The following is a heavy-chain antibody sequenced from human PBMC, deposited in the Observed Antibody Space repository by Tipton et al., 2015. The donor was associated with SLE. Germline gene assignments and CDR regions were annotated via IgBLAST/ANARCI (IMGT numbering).Heavy chain of an antibody. Sequence: LRLSCTVSGGSISSYYWSWIRQPAGKGLEWIGYIYYSGSTNYNPSLKSRVTISVDTSKNQFSLKLSSVTAADTAVYYCAREGYDFWSGFNGGYYYMDVWGKGTTVTVSS. CDR2: IYYSGST. CDR3: AREGYDFWSGFNGGYYYMDV. D-gene: IGHD3-3*01. J-gene: IGHJ6*03. V-gene: IGHV4-59*01. CDR1: GGSISSYY.